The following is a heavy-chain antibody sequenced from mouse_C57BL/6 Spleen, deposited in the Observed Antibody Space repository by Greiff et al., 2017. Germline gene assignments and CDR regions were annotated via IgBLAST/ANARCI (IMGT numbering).Heavy chain of an antibody. CDR3: ARPLGRAMDY. V-gene: IGHV1-64*01. D-gene: IGHD4-1*01. J-gene: IGHJ4*01. CDR1: GYTFTSYW. Sequence: VQLQQPGAELVKPGASVKLSCKASGYTFTSYWMHWVKQRPGQGLEWIGMIHPNSGSTNYNEKFKSKATLTVDKSSSTAYMQLSSLTSEDSAVYYCARPLGRAMDYWGQGTSVTVSS. CDR2: IHPNSGST.